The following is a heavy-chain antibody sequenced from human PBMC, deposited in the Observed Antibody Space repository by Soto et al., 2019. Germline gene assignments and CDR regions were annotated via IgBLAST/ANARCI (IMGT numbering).Heavy chain of an antibody. J-gene: IGHJ6*02. D-gene: IGHD2-2*02. Sequence: EVQLVESGGGLVQPGGSLRLSCAGSGFTLSDHYIDWVRQAPGKGLEWVGRSRDKPQGYSTAYAASVKGRFTTSRDESKNSAYLQMNSLKTEDTAVYYCVRDQLIPPAHDFFYGSDVWGQGATVTVSS. CDR3: VRDQLIPPAHDFFYGSDV. CDR2: SRDKPQGYST. V-gene: IGHV3-72*01. CDR1: GFTLSDHY.